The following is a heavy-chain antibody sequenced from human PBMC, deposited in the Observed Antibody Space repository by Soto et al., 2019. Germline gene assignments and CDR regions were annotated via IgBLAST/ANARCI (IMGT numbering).Heavy chain of an antibody. CDR3: AKVKRVAEGAFDI. D-gene: IGHD2-15*01. J-gene: IGHJ3*02. V-gene: IGHV3-23*01. CDR1: GFTFSSYA. CDR2: ISGSGGST. Sequence: EVQLLESGGGLVQPGGSLRLSCAASGFTFSSYAMSWVRQAPGKGLEWVSAISGSGGSTYYADSVKGRFTISRDNSKNPLYLQMNSLRAEDTAVYYCAKVKRVAEGAFDIWGQGTMVTVSS.